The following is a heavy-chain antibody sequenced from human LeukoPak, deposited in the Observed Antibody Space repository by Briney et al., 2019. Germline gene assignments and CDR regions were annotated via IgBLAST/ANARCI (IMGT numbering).Heavy chain of an antibody. V-gene: IGHV4-38-2*02. CDR3: ARQPAEDSSGYSFYWYFDL. CDR2: IYQSGST. J-gene: IGHJ2*01. CDR1: GYAINNGYF. D-gene: IGHD3-22*01. Sequence: SEALSLTCTVSGYAINNGYFWGWIRQPPGKGLEWIGSIYQSGSTYYNPSLLSRVTISVDTSNNQFSLQLRSVTAADTAVYYRARQPAEDSSGYSFYWYFDLWGRGTLVTVSS.